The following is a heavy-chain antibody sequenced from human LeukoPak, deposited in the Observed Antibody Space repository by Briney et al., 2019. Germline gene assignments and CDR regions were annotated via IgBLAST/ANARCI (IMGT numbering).Heavy chain of an antibody. CDR2: IRYDGTNK. CDR1: GFTFSNYG. D-gene: IGHD5-24*01. CDR3: ARVKVEMATIGWLDP. Sequence: GGSLRLSCAASGFTFSNYGMHWVRQAPGKGLEWVAVIRYDGTNKYYADSVRGRFTISRDNSKNTLYLQMNSPRADDTAVYYCARVKVEMATIGWLDPWGQGTLVTVSS. V-gene: IGHV3-33*01. J-gene: IGHJ5*02.